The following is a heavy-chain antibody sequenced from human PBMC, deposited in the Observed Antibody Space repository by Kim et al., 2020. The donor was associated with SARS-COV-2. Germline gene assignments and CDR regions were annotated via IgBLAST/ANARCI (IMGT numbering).Heavy chain of an antibody. Sequence: LKSRVTISVDKSTNQFSLKLSSVTAADTAVYYCARGLDDSSGYLPDAFDIWGQGTMVTVSS. J-gene: IGHJ3*02. V-gene: IGHV4-4*02. CDR3: ARGLDDSSGYLPDAFDI. D-gene: IGHD3-22*01.